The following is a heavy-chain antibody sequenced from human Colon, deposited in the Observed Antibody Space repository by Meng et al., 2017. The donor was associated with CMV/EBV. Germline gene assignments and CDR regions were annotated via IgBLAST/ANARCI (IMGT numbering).Heavy chain of an antibody. CDR3: AHRMFRGIVIPAFDY. J-gene: IGHJ4*02. D-gene: IGHD3-10*01. V-gene: IGHV2-5*01. CDR2: TYWNEDE. Sequence: SGPTLVKPTQTLTVTCTFSGFSLSTPGEGVAWIRQPPGKALEWLATTYWNEDEFYSPSLKSRLTVTKDTSKNQVVLTMTNVDPVDTATYYCAHRMFRGIVIPAFDYWGQGTLVTVSS. CDR1: GFSLSTPGEG.